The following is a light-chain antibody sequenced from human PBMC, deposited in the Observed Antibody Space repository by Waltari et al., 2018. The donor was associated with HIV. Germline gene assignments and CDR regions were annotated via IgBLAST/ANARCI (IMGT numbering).Light chain of an antibody. CDR2: VKSDGSH. V-gene: IGLV4-69*01. Sequence: QLLLTQSPSASASLLAPLKPTCNPRSGTINYAIAWTQHRPEKGPRYLMMVKSDGSHIKGDGIPDRFSGTSSGAERYLIIASLQSEDEADYYCQTWTTGIGLFGGGTKLTVL. CDR1: SGTINYA. CDR3: QTWTTGIGL. J-gene: IGLJ2*01.